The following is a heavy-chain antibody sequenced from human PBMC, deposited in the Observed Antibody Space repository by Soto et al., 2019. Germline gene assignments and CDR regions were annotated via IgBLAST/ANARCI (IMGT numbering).Heavy chain of an antibody. Sequence: QITLKESGPTLVKPTQTLTLTCSFSGFSLSTTGVGVGWLRQSPGKALEWLAIIYWDNDKRSSPSLKSRVTHTSDTAENQVAVTTTDGYAVDTCRDCWARSVWFGELNWGQGALVPVSS. D-gene: IGHD3-10*01. CDR2: IYWDNDK. J-gene: IGHJ4*02. V-gene: IGHV2-5*02. CDR3: ARSVWFGELN. CDR1: GFSLSTTGVG.